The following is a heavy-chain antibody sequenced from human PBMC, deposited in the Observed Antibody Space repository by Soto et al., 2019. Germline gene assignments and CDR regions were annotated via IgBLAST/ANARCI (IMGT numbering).Heavy chain of an antibody. D-gene: IGHD2-15*01. CDR3: ARGDYCSGGGCSGGDY. V-gene: IGHV4-34*01. CDR1: GGSLSGYY. J-gene: IGHJ4*02. CDR2: INHSGST. Sequence: QVQLQQWGAGLLKPSETLSLTCAVYGGSLSGYYWSWIRQPPGKGLEWIGEINHSGSTNYNPSLKSRVTISVDTSKNQFSLKLSSVTAADTAVYYCARGDYCSGGGCSGGDYWGQGTLVTVSS.